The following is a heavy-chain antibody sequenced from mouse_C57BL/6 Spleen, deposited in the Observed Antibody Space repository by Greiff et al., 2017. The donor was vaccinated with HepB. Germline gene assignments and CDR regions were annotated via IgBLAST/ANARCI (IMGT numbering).Heavy chain of an antibody. CDR1: GFTFSDYY. V-gene: IGHV5-16*01. J-gene: IGHJ2*01. Sequence: DVQLQESEGGLVQPGSSMKLSCTASGFTFSDYYMAWVRQVPEKGLEWVANINYDGSSTYYLDSLKSRFIISRDNAKNILYLQMSSLKSEDTATYYCARVLAYYFDYWGQGTTLTVSS. CDR2: INYDGSST. CDR3: ARVLAYYFDY.